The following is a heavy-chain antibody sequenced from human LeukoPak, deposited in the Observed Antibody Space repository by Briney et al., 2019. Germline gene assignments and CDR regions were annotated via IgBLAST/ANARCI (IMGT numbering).Heavy chain of an antibody. Sequence: GGSLRLSCAASGFTFSSYWMHWVRHTPGKGLVWVSRIDSDGSSTRYADSVKGRFTISRDNAKSTLYLQMNSLRVEDTAVYYCLRDRVAVTAADSFDYWGQGTLVTVSS. CDR3: LRDRVAVTAADSFDY. CDR2: IDSDGSST. CDR1: GFTFSSYW. D-gene: IGHD2-21*02. V-gene: IGHV3-74*01. J-gene: IGHJ4*02.